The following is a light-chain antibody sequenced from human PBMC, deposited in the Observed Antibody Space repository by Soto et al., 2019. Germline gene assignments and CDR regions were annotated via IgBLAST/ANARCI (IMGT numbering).Light chain of an antibody. CDR2: AAS. CDR3: QQSYSMPRA. CDR1: QSISSY. J-gene: IGKJ2*01. Sequence: DIQMTQSPSSLSASVGDRVTITCRASQSISSYLNWYQQKPGKAPKLLIYAASSLQSVVPSRFSGIGSGTDFTLTISSLQPEDSANYYCQQSYSMPRAFGRGTKLEIK. V-gene: IGKV1-39*01.